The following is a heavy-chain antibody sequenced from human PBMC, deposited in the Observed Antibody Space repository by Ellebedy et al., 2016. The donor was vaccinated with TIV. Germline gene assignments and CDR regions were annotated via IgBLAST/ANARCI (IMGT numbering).Heavy chain of an antibody. CDR3: ARPSLSSGSFWDH. Sequence: GESLKISCAASGFTFSSYWMSWVRQAPGEVPEWVANIKQDGNEIYYVDSVKGRFTISRDNARNSLYLEMNSLRVEDTAVYYCARPSLSSGSFWDHWGQGTLVTVSS. CDR1: GFTFSSYW. CDR2: IKQDGNEI. J-gene: IGHJ4*02. V-gene: IGHV3-7*01. D-gene: IGHD3-10*01.